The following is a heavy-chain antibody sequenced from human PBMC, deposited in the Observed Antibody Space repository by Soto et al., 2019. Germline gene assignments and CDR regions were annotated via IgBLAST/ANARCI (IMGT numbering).Heavy chain of an antibody. CDR1: GGSISSSSYY. CDR2: IYYSGST. J-gene: IGHJ5*02. V-gene: IGHV4-39*01. Sequence: SETLSLTCTVSGGSISSSSYYWGWIRQPPGKGLEWIGSIYYSGSTYYNPSLKSRVTISVDTSKNQFSLKLSSVTAADTAVYYCARLMITFGGVIALQWFDPWGQGTLVTVSS. D-gene: IGHD3-16*02. CDR3: ARLMITFGGVIALQWFDP.